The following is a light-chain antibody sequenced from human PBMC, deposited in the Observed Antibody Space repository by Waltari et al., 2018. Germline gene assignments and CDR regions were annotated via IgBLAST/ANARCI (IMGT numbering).Light chain of an antibody. CDR3: SSYAGSGL. Sequence: QSALTQPRSVSGSPGLSVTISCTGTSGDVGGSNYVSWYQQHPGKAPKLIIYDVNNRPSGGSDRFAGSKSGNTASLTISGLQAEDEADYYCSSYAGSGLFGGGTTLTVL. CDR1: SGDVGGSNY. J-gene: IGLJ3*02. CDR2: DVN. V-gene: IGLV2-11*02.